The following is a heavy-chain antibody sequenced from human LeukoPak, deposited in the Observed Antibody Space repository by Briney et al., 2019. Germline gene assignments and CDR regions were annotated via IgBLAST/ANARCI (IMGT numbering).Heavy chain of an antibody. CDR1: GYTFTSYD. Sequence: ASVKVSCKASGYTFTSYDINWVRQATGQGLEWMGWMNPNSGNTGYAQKFQGRVTMTRNTSISTAYMELSSLRSEDTAVYYCARVDYDSSGYYSFIVDYWGQGTLVTVSS. D-gene: IGHD3-22*01. V-gene: IGHV1-8*01. CDR2: MNPNSGNT. J-gene: IGHJ4*02. CDR3: ARVDYDSSGYYSFIVDY.